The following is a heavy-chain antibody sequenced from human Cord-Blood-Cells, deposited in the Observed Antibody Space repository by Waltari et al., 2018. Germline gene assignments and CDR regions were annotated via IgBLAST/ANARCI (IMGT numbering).Heavy chain of an antibody. J-gene: IGHJ5*02. D-gene: IGHD6-6*01. Sequence: QVQLVQSGAEVKKPGSSVKVSCKASGGTFSSYAISWVRQAPGQGIEWMGVIIPVFVTANYAQKFQGRVTMTADEATSTAYMELSSLRAEDTAVYYCAREPMSSSNWFDPWGQGTLVTVSS. CDR2: IIPVFVTA. V-gene: IGHV1-69*01. CDR3: AREPMSSSNWFDP. CDR1: GGTFSSYA.